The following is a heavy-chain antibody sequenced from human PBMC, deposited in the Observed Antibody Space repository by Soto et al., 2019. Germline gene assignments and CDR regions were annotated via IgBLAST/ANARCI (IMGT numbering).Heavy chain of an antibody. CDR3: ARDLFLSYCSSTSCDSLYYYYYMDV. CDR1: GFTLSSYW. D-gene: IGHD2-2*01. CDR2: IKQDGSEK. J-gene: IGHJ6*03. V-gene: IGHV3-7*01. Sequence: PGGSLRLSCAASGFTLSSYWMSWVREAPGNGLEWVANIKQDGSEKYYVDSVKGRFTISRDNAKNSLYLQMNSLRAEDTAVYYCARDLFLSYCSSTSCDSLYYYYYMDVWGKGTTVTVSS.